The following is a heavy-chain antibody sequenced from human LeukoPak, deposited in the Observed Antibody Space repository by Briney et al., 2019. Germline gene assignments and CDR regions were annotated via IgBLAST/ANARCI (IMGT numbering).Heavy chain of an antibody. CDR2: IYHSGST. D-gene: IGHD3-10*01. CDR3: ARDGLLLWFGELLSKVNWFDP. J-gene: IGHJ5*02. CDR1: GYSISSGYY. V-gene: IGHV4-38-2*02. Sequence: SETLSLTCAVSGYSISSGYYWGWIRQPPGKGLEWIGSIYHSGSTYYNPSLKSRATISVDTSKNQFSLKLSSVTAADTAVYYCARDGLLLWFGELLSKVNWFDPWGQGTLVTVSS.